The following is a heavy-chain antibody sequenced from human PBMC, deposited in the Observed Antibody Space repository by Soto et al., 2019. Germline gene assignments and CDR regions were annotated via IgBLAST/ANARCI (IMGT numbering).Heavy chain of an antibody. CDR1: GGSISSGDYY. V-gene: IGHV4-30-4*01. CDR2: IYYSGST. D-gene: IGHD2-2*01. CDR3: ARRLLAAAMVYYYGMDV. J-gene: IGHJ6*01. Sequence: SETLSLTGTVSGGSISSGDYYWGCIRHPPGKGLEWIGYIYYSGSTYYNPSLKSRVTISVDTSKNQFSLKLSSVTAEDTAVYYCARRLLAAAMVYYYGMDVWGQGTTVTVSS.